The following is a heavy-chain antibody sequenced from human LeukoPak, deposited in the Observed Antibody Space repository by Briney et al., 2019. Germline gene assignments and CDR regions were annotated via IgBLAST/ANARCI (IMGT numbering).Heavy chain of an antibody. CDR1: GFIFSNYF. Sequence: PGGSLRLSCAASGFIFSNYFFVWVRQAPGKGLELISGISGNDGRTYFADSVKCRFTISRDKYKNTVYLQMNSLRAEDTAVYYCGRDPNGDYLGAFDFWGQGTMVSVSS. CDR3: GRDPNGDYLGAFDF. CDR2: ISGNDGRT. D-gene: IGHD4-17*01. V-gene: IGHV3-23*01. J-gene: IGHJ3*01.